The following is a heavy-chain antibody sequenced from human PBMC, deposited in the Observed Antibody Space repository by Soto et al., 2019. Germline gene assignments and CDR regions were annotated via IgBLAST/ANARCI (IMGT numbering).Heavy chain of an antibody. CDR2: MNPYSGNT. CDR1: GYTFTTYD. J-gene: IGHJ4*02. Sequence: ASVKVSCKASGYTFTTYDISWVRQATGRGLEWMRWMNPYSGNTGYAQKFQGRVTVTRNTSISTVYMELSGLRPDDTAVYYCARRKERSGPHYFDYWGQGSQVTVS. D-gene: IGHD6-25*01. CDR3: ARRKERSGPHYFDY. V-gene: IGHV1-8*01.